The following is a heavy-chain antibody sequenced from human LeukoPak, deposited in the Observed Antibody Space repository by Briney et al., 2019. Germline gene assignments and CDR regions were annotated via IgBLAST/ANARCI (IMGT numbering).Heavy chain of an antibody. CDR2: INHSGST. Sequence: SETLSLTCAVYGGSFSGYYWSWIRQPPGKGLEWIGEINHSGSTNYNPSPKSRVTISVDTSKNQFSLKLSSVTAADTAVYYCARVPPPPYYGGNLYYFDYWGQGTLVTVSS. J-gene: IGHJ4*02. V-gene: IGHV4-34*01. CDR3: ARVPPPPYYGGNLYYFDY. D-gene: IGHD4-23*01. CDR1: GGSFSGYY.